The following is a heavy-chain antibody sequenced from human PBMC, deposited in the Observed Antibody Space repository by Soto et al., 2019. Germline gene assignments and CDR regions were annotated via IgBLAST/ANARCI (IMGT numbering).Heavy chain of an antibody. Sequence: ASVKVSCKASGYTFITYGVSWVRQAPGQGLDWLGWISTYNGNTRYAGRLQGRVTMATDTTTNTAYMELRNLRSDDTAVYYCARGPTDYYDNSANYFLDYWGQGTLVTVSS. CDR1: GYTFITYG. D-gene: IGHD3-22*01. V-gene: IGHV1-18*01. CDR2: ISTYNGNT. J-gene: IGHJ4*02. CDR3: ARGPTDYYDNSANYFLDY.